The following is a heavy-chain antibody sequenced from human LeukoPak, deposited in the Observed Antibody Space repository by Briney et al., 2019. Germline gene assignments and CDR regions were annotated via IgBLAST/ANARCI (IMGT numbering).Heavy chain of an antibody. CDR2: VYTSGNT. V-gene: IGHV4-61*02. CDR3: ASTIQHVFDS. CDR1: GGSISSSPYY. J-gene: IGHJ3*02. Sequence: SETLSLTCTVSGGSISSSPYYWSWIRQPAGKGLEWIGRVYTSGNTNCNPSLKSRVAISVDTSNNQFSLQLSSVTAADTAVYYCASTIQHVFDSWGQGTMVTVSS. D-gene: IGHD2-2*01.